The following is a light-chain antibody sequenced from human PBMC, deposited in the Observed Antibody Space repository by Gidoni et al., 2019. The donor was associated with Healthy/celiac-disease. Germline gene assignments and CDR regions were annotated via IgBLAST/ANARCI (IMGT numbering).Light chain of an antibody. V-gene: IGKV3-20*01. CDR2: GAS. CDR1: QSVRSSY. CDR3: QQYGSSPPIT. Sequence: EIVLTQSPGTLSLSPGERATISCRASQSVRSSYLAWYQQKPGQSPRLLIYGASSRATGIPDRFSGSWSVTDFTLTISSLEPEDFAVYYCQQYGSSPPITFGGGTKVEIK. J-gene: IGKJ4*01.